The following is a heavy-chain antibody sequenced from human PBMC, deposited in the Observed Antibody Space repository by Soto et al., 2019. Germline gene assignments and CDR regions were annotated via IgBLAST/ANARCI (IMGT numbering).Heavy chain of an antibody. CDR3: ARQSKIGDRSQFYFDS. Sequence: QVQLVESGGDVVQPGWSLRLSCAASGFTFSVYAMHWVRQAPGKGLEWVAVISYNGRNKHYVDSVKGRFTIFRDNSQDTLYLKMDSLRPDDTAVYYCARQSKIGDRSQFYFDSWGQGTLVTVSS. CDR1: GFTFSVYA. CDR2: ISYNGRNK. J-gene: IGHJ4*02. V-gene: IGHV3-30*04. D-gene: IGHD3-16*01.